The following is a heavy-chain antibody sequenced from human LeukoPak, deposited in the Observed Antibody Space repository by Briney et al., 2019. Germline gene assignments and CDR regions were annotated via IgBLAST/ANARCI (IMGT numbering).Heavy chain of an antibody. V-gene: IGHV1-69*06. CDR2: IIPIFGTA. CDR1: GGTFSSYA. J-gene: IGHJ6*04. CDR3: ARGGYCSGGSCYMLGDYYGMDV. D-gene: IGHD2-15*01. Sequence: GASVKVSCKASGGTFSSYAISWVRQAPGQGLEWMGGIIPIFGTANYAKKFKGRVTITADKSTSTAYVELSSLRSEDTAVYYCARGGYCSGGSCYMLGDYYGMDVWGKGTTVTVSS.